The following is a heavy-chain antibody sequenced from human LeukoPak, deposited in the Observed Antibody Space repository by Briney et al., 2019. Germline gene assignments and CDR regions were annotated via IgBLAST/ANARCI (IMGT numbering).Heavy chain of an antibody. CDR2: ISSSSSYI. D-gene: IGHD6-6*01. CDR3: AREMVSLAARRGPFDY. V-gene: IGHV3-21*01. Sequence: GGSLRLSCAASGFTFSSYWMNWVRQAPGKGLEWVSSISSSSSYIYYADSVKGRFTISRDNAKNSLYLQMNSLRAEDTAVYYCAREMVSLAARRGPFDYWGQGTLVTVSS. J-gene: IGHJ4*02. CDR1: GFTFSSYW.